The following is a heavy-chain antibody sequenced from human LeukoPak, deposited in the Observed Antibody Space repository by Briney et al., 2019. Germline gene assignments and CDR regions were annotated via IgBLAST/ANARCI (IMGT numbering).Heavy chain of an antibody. CDR3: ARGRSRPSGFDP. J-gene: IGHJ5*02. D-gene: IGHD6-6*01. CDR2: INHSGST. Sequence: PSETLSLTCAVYGGSFSGYYWSWIRQPPGKGLGWIGEINHSGSTNYNPSLKSRVTISVDTSKNQFSLKLSSVTAADTAVYYCARGRSRPSGFDPWGQGTLVTVSS. V-gene: IGHV4-34*01. CDR1: GGSFSGYY.